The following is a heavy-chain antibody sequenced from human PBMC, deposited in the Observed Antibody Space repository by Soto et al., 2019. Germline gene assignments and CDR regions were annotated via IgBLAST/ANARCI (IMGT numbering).Heavy chain of an antibody. V-gene: IGHV3-30-3*01. D-gene: IGHD6-19*01. Sequence: PGGSLRLSCAASGFTFSSYAMHWVRQAPGKGLEWVAVISYDGSNKYYADSVKGRFTISRDNSKNTLYLQMNSLRAEDTAVYYCARDITTGAWYGYYYYYYGMDVWGQGTTVTVSS. CDR3: ARDITTGAWYGYYYYYYGMDV. J-gene: IGHJ6*02. CDR2: ISYDGSNK. CDR1: GFTFSSYA.